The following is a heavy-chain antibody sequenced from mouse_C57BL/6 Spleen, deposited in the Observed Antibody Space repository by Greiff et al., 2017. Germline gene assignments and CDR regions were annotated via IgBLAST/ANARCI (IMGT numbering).Heavy chain of an antibody. J-gene: IGHJ2*01. D-gene: IGHD2-2*01. Sequence: VHLVESGAELVKPGASVKISCKASGYAFSSYWMNWVKQRPGKGLEWIGQIYPGDGDTNYNGKFKGKATLTADKSSSTAYMQLSSLTSEDSAVYFCVYGYDSYYFDYWGQGTTLTVSS. CDR1: GYAFSSYW. CDR2: IYPGDGDT. CDR3: VYGYDSYYFDY. V-gene: IGHV1-80*01.